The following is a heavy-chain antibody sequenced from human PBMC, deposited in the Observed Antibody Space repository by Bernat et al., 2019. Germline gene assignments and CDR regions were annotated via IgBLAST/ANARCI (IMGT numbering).Heavy chain of an antibody. Sequence: EVQLVETGGGLIQPGGSLRLSCAASGFTVSSNYMSWVRQAPGKGLEWVSGISWNSGSIGYADSVKGRFTISRDNAKNSLYLQMNSLRAEDTALYYCAKDFRGYSGYDSPDFDYWGQGTLVTVSS. V-gene: IGHV3-9*01. CDR3: AKDFRGYSGYDSPDFDY. CDR1: GFTVSSNY. D-gene: IGHD5-12*01. CDR2: ISWNSGSI. J-gene: IGHJ4*02.